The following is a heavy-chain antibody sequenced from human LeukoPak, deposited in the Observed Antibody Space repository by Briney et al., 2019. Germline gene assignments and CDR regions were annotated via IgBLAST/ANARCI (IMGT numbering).Heavy chain of an antibody. CDR2: INWNGAST. Sequence: GGSLRLSCAASGFSFDDLGMSWVRQAPGKGLEWVAGINWNGASTDYADSVRGRFTISRDNAKNSLYMQMNSLRAEDTALYYCARAVCPTIKFCDSSYSMDVWGKGTTVTVS. CDR1: GFSFDDLG. J-gene: IGHJ6*03. V-gene: IGHV3-20*04. CDR3: ARAVCPTIKFCDSSYSMDV. D-gene: IGHD6-6*01.